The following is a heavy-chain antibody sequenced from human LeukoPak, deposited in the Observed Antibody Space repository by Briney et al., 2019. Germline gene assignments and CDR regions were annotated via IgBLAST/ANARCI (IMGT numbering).Heavy chain of an antibody. CDR1: GFTFSSYG. CDR2: ISSDGNNK. V-gene: IGHV3-30*03. CDR3: ARDYGGNSLFDY. J-gene: IGHJ4*02. Sequence: PGGSLRLSCAASGFTFSSYGMHWVRQAPGKGLEWVAVISSDGNNKNYVDSVKGRFTFSRDNSKNTLYLQMNSLRAEDTAVYYCARDYGGNSLFDYWGQGTLSPSPQ. D-gene: IGHD4-23*01.